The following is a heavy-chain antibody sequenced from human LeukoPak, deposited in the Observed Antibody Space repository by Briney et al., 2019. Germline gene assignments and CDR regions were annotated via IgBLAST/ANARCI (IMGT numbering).Heavy chain of an antibody. Sequence: GRSLRLSCAASGFTFSSYGMHWVRQAPGKGLERVAMIWYDGSNTYYADSVKGRFTISRDNSKDTLFLQMDSLRAEDTAVYYCARDRSTTHFDYWGQGTLVTVSS. CDR3: ARDRSTTHFDY. J-gene: IGHJ4*02. V-gene: IGHV3-33*01. CDR2: IWYDGSNT. CDR1: GFTFSSYG. D-gene: IGHD5/OR15-5a*01.